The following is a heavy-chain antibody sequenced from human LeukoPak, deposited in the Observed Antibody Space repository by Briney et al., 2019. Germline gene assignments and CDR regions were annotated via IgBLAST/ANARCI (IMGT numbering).Heavy chain of an antibody. CDR1: GYTFTIYG. CDR2: ISAYNGNT. CDR3: AREGLRSIAARRGTRDYMDV. Sequence: ASVTVSFTASGYTFTIYGISWVRQAPGQGLEWMGGISAYNGNTNYAQKLQGRVTMTTHTPTSTVYMDVRSLRSDHTAVYYCAREGLRSIAARRGTRDYMDVWGKGTTVIVSS. V-gene: IGHV1-18*01. J-gene: IGHJ6*03. D-gene: IGHD6-6*01.